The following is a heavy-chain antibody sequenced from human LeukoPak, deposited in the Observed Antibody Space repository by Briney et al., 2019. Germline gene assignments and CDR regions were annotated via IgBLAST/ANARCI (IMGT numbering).Heavy chain of an antibody. V-gene: IGHV3-23*01. CDR2: ISGSGGST. J-gene: IGHJ4*02. CDR1: GFTFSSYA. CDR3: AKSIVVVITTYYFDY. D-gene: IGHD3-22*01. Sequence: GGSLRLSCAASGFTFSSYAMSWVRQAPGKGLEWVSDISGSGGSTNYADSVKGRFTISRDNSKNTLYLQMDSLRAEDTAVYYCAKSIVVVITTYYFDYWGQGTLVTVSS.